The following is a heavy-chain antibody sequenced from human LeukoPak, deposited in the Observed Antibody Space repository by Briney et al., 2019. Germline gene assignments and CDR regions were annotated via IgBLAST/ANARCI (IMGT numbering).Heavy chain of an antibody. CDR2: INPNSGGT. V-gene: IGHV1-2*06. J-gene: IGHJ6*02. D-gene: IGHD3-10*01. CDR1: GSTFTGYY. CDR3: ARAWAGAYYYYGMDV. Sequence: ASVKVSCKASGSTFTGYYMHWVRQAPGQGLEWMGRINPNSGGTNYAQKFQGRVTMTRDTSISTAYMELSRLRSDDTAVYYCARAWAGAYYYYGMDVWGQGTTVTVSS.